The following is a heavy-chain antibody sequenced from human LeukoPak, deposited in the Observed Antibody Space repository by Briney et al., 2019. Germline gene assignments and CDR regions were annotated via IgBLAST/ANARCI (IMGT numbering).Heavy chain of an antibody. Sequence: GGSLRLSCAASGFTFSSYGMHWVRRAPGKGLEWVAVIWYDGSNKYYADSVKGRFTISRDNSKNTLYLQMNSLGAEDTAVYYCAGSIAVADTIDYWGQGTLVTVSS. V-gene: IGHV3-33*01. CDR2: IWYDGSNK. D-gene: IGHD6-19*01. J-gene: IGHJ4*02. CDR1: GFTFSSYG. CDR3: AGSIAVADTIDY.